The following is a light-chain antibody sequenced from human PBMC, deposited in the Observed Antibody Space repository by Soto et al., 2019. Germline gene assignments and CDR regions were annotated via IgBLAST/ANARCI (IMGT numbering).Light chain of an antibody. J-gene: IGKJ4*01. Sequence: EIVLTQSPATLSLSPGERATLSCRASQSVSRYLAWYQQKPGQPPRLLIYDASSRAAGIPARFSGSGSGTDFTLTITSLEPEDVAVYYCQQRSNWPSTFGGGTKVEI. CDR2: DAS. CDR1: QSVSRY. V-gene: IGKV3-11*01. CDR3: QQRSNWPST.